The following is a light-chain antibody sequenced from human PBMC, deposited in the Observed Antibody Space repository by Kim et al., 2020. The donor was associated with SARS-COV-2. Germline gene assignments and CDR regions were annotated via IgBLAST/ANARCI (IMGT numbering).Light chain of an antibody. CDR1: QSVLYSSNNKNY. Sequence: DIVMTQSPDSLAVSLGERATINCKSSQSVLYSSNNKNYLAWYQQKPGQPPKLLIYWASTRESGVPDRFSGNGSGTDFTLTISSLQAGDVAVYYCQQYYSTPRTFGQGTKVDIK. J-gene: IGKJ1*01. CDR3: QQYYSTPRT. V-gene: IGKV4-1*01. CDR2: WAS.